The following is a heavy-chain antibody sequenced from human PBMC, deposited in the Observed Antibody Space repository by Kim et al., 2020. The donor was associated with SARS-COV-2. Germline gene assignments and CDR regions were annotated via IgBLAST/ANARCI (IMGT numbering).Heavy chain of an antibody. CDR2: VTGSGGTT. D-gene: IGHD6-19*01. V-gene: IGHV3-23*01. CDR3: AKELDSGWYEPPTYGMDV. J-gene: IGHJ6*02. Sequence: GGSLRLSCAASGFSFSSYALNWVRQAPGKGLEWVSGVTGSGGTTYYADSVKGRFTISRGNSKNRLYLQMNSLRVEDTAVYYCAKELDSGWYEPPTYGMDVWGQGTAVTVSS. CDR1: GFSFSSYA.